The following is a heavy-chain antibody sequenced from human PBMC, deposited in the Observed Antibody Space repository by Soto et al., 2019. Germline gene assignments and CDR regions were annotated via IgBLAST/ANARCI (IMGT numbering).Heavy chain of an antibody. D-gene: IGHD1-7*01. J-gene: IGHJ3*02. V-gene: IGHV4-61*01. Sequence: QVQLQESGPGLVKPSETLSLTCTVSGGSVRSGSYYWSWIRQPPGEGLEWIGYIYFSGSTNYNPSVKSRVTISLDMSKNQFSLKLSSVTAADTAVYYCARSLGTRGNDAFDIWGQGTMVTVSS. CDR1: GGSVRSGSYY. CDR3: ARSLGTRGNDAFDI. CDR2: IYFSGST.